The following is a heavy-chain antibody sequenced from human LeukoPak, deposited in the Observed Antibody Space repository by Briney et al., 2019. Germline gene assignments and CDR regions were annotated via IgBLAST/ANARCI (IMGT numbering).Heavy chain of an antibody. J-gene: IGHJ6*02. CDR3: ARANYYDSSGYHYVGNYYYGMDV. Sequence: ASVKVSCKASGYTFTSYGISWVRQAPGQGLEWMGWISAYNGNTNYAQKLQGRVTMTTDTSTSTAYMELRSLRSDDTAVYYCARANYYDSSGYHYVGNYYYGMDVWGQGTTVTVSS. D-gene: IGHD3-22*01. CDR1: GYTFTSYG. CDR2: ISAYNGNT. V-gene: IGHV1-18*01.